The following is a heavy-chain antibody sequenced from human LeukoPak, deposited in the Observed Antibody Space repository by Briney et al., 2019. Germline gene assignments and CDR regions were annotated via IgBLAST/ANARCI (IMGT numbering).Heavy chain of an antibody. Sequence: GGSLRLSCAASGFTFSNYAVHWVRQVTGKGLECVALISYDGSNKYYADSVKGRFTISRDNSKNTLYLQMNSLRAEDTAVYYCARDPTPRYFDWLSSDYYYYYMDVWGKGTTVTVSS. CDR3: ARDPTPRYFDWLSSDYYYYYMDV. V-gene: IGHV3-30-3*01. J-gene: IGHJ6*03. CDR2: ISYDGSNK. D-gene: IGHD3-9*01. CDR1: GFTFSNYA.